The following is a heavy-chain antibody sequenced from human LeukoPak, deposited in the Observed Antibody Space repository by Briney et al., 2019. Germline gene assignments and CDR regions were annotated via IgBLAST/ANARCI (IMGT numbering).Heavy chain of an antibody. V-gene: IGHV4-59*12. CDR3: ARDSGTTGEVKFDP. CDR1: GDSISNYY. J-gene: IGHJ5*02. Sequence: SETLSLTCTVSGDSISNYYWSWIRQPPGKGLEWIGYVYYSGSTNYNPSLKSRVTISVDTSKNQLSLKLSSVTAADTAVYYCARDSGTTGEVKFDPWGQGTLVTVSS. D-gene: IGHD3-10*01. CDR2: VYYSGST.